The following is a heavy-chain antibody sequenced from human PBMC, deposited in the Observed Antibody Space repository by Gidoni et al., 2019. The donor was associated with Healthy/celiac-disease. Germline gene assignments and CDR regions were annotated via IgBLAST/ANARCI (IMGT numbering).Heavy chain of an antibody. CDR1: GYTFTSYG. D-gene: IGHD6-6*01. CDR2: ISAYNGNT. V-gene: IGHV1-18*01. Sequence: QVQLVQSGAEVKKPGASVKVSCKASGYTFTSYGISWVRQAPGQGLEWMGWISAYNGNTNYAQKLQGRVTMTTDTSTSAAYMELRSLRSDDTAVYYCARSIAARLNPKGSYWYFDLWGRGTLVTVSS. CDR3: ARSIAARLNPKGSYWYFDL. J-gene: IGHJ2*01.